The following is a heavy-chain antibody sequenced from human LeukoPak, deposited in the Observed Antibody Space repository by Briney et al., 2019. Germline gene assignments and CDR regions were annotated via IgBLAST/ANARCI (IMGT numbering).Heavy chain of an antibody. J-gene: IGHJ5*02. CDR2: ISTSSDYI. Sequence: GGSLRLSCAASGFTFSTYSMNWVRQAPGKGLEWVSSISTSSDYIYYADSVKGRFTISRDNAKNSLYLQMNSLRAEDTAVYYCAKDLRRRFLAELAGGWFDPWGQGTLVTVSS. D-gene: IGHD3-3*01. CDR3: AKDLRRRFLAELAGGWFDP. CDR1: GFTFSTYS. V-gene: IGHV3-21*01.